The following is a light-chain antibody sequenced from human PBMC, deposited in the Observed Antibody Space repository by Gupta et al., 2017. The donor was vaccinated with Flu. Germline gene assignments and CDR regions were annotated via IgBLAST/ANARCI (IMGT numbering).Light chain of an antibody. CDR2: GKN. V-gene: IGLV3-19*01. Sequence: SSELTQDPAVSVALGQTVRITCQGDTLRAYYATWYQQKPGQAPILVIYGKNYRPSGIPDRFSGSRSGNTASLTITGAQAEDEADYYCNSRDISGNHWVFGRGTKVTVL. J-gene: IGLJ3*02. CDR3: NSRDISGNHWV. CDR1: TLRAYY.